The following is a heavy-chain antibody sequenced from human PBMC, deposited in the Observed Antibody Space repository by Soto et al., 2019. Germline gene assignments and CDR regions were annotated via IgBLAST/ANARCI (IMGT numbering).Heavy chain of an antibody. J-gene: IGHJ6*02. CDR1: GFTFSSYA. D-gene: IGHD1-1*01. V-gene: IGHV3-30-3*01. Sequence: GGSLRLSCAASGFTFSSYAMHWVRQAPARGLEWVAVISYDGSNKYYADSVKGRFTISRDNSKNTLYLQMNSLRAEDTAVYYCAREVQSASGYYYGMDVWGQGTTVTVSS. CDR2: ISYDGSNK. CDR3: AREVQSASGYYYGMDV.